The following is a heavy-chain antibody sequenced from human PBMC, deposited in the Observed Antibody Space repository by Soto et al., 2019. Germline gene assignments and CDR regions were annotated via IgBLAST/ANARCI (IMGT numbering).Heavy chain of an antibody. D-gene: IGHD1-1*01. Sequence: NPSETLSLTCAVSGGSISSTNLWTWARQPPGKGLEWIGEIYHTGSTTFNPSLKSRVTISVDKSKNHFSLKVSSVTAADTAVYFCARSPRSISTGGIDFWGQGIPVTVSS. J-gene: IGHJ4*01. CDR1: GGSISSTNL. CDR3: ARSPRSISTGGIDF. V-gene: IGHV4-4*02. CDR2: IYHTGST.